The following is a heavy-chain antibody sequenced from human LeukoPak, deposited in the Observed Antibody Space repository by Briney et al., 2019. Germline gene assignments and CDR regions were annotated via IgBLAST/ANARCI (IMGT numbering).Heavy chain of an antibody. CDR3: ARVGVKEDY. D-gene: IGHD2-21*01. V-gene: IGHV3-74*01. CDR1: GFTFSSYW. Sequence: GGSLRLSCAASGFTFSSYWMHWVRQAPGKGLVWVSRIKNDESSTSYADSVKGRFTISRDNAKNSLYLQMNSLRAEDTAVYYCARVGVKEDYWGQGTLVTVSP. J-gene: IGHJ4*02. CDR2: IKNDESST.